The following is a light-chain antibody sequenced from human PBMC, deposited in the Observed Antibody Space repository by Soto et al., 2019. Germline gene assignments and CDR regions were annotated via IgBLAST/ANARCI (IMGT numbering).Light chain of an antibody. CDR2: GNN. CDR3: AAWDSGLSVLV. J-gene: IGLJ3*02. V-gene: IGLV1-47*01. Sequence: QSVLTQPPSASGTPGQTVTISCSGSSSNIGRNNVHWYQQLPGPAPKLFMSGNNQRSSGVPDRFPGSRSGTSASLPISGLLCEDEAEYYCAAWDSGLSVLVFGGGTKVTVL. CDR1: SSNIGRNN.